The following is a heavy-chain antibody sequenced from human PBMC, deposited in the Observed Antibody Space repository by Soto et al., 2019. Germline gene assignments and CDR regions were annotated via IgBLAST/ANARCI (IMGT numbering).Heavy chain of an antibody. CDR2: IGTDGNT. Sequence: GGSLRLSCAASGFTFNSYAMNWVRQAPGKGLAWVSAIGTDGNTYYANPVKGRFTISRVNSRTTLYLQMNSLRVEDTALYYCVRKYPGARPFDYWGQGTLVTVSS. CDR1: GFTFNSYA. J-gene: IGHJ4*01. V-gene: IGHV3-23*01. D-gene: IGHD2-2*01. CDR3: VRKYPGARPFDY.